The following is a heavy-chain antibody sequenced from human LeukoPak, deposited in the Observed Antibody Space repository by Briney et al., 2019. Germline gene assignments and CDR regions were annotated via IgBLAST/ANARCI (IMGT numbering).Heavy chain of an antibody. Sequence: PGGSLRLSCTVSGVTYSSHAMSWVRQAPGKGLEWVSAISGSGGYTYYADSVQGRFIISRDNSLNTMYLQMNSLRGDDTAVYYCASGNGWAPPRMDVWGQGTTVTVSS. V-gene: IGHV3-23*01. D-gene: IGHD6-19*01. CDR2: ISGSGGYT. CDR1: GVTYSSHA. CDR3: ASGNGWAPPRMDV. J-gene: IGHJ6*02.